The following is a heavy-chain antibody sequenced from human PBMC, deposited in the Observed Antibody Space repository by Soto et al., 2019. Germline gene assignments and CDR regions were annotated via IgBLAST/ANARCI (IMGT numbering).Heavy chain of an antibody. CDR1: GYTFTSYG. V-gene: IGHV1-18*01. J-gene: IGHJ4*02. D-gene: IGHD1-26*01. CDR3: AREREGSKHFDS. CDR2: INTYNGNI. Sequence: QVQLVQSGAEVKKPGASVRVSCEVSGYTFTSYGISWVRQAPGQGLEWMGWINTYNGNINYAQRLQGRVTMTTDTSTGTAYMELRSLRSDDTALYYCAREREGSKHFDSWGQGTLVTVSS.